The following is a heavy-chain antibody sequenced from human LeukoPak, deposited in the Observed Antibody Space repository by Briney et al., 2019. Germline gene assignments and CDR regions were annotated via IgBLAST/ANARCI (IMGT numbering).Heavy chain of an antibody. CDR1: GGSISSYY. V-gene: IGHV4-4*07. J-gene: IGHJ4*02. CDR2: IYTSGST. D-gene: IGHD3-3*01. CDR3: ARHQLIRSGYYNQRRGYFDY. Sequence: SETLSLTCTVSGGSISSYYWSWIRQPAGKGLEWIGRIYTSGSTNYNPSLKSRVTMSVDTSKNQFSLKLSSVTAADTAVYYCARHQLIRSGYYNQRRGYFDYWGQGTLVTVSS.